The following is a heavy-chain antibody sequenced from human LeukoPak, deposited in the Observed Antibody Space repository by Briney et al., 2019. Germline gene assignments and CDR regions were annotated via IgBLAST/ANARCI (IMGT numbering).Heavy chain of an antibody. V-gene: IGHV3-33*01. Sequence: RGTLRLSCAASGFTFSSYDMNWGRQAPGNGLEWLAVIWYDGSNKYYADAVKGRFTISRDNSKNTLYLQMNSLRAEDTAVYYCARDPTRIAVAVYFDYWGQGTLVTVSS. CDR2: IWYDGSNK. J-gene: IGHJ4*02. CDR3: ARDPTRIAVAVYFDY. CDR1: GFTFSSYD. D-gene: IGHD6-19*01.